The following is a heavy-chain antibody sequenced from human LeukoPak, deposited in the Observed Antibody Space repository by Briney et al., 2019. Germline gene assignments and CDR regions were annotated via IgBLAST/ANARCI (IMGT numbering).Heavy chain of an antibody. CDR1: GFTVSSNY. J-gene: IGHJ6*04. CDR2: IYSGGST. Sequence: GGSLRLSCAASGFTVSSNYMSWVRQAPGKGLEWVSVIYSGGSTYYADSVKGRFTISRDNSKNALYLQMNSLRAEDTAVYYCASSSSSLDYYYYYGMDVWGKGTTVTVSS. D-gene: IGHD6-6*01. V-gene: IGHV3-53*01. CDR3: ASSSSSLDYYYYYGMDV.